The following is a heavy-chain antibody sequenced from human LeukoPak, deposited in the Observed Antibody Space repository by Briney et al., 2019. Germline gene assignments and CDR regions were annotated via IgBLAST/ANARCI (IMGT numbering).Heavy chain of an antibody. Sequence: GGSLRLSCAASGFTFRSYAMSWVRQAPGKGLEWVSAISGSGGSTYYADSVKGRFTISRDNSKNTLYLQMNSLRAEDTAVYYCAKDPSYLVVPAAGLDYWGQGTLVTVSS. CDR1: GFTFRSYA. V-gene: IGHV3-23*01. CDR3: AKDPSYLVVPAAGLDY. D-gene: IGHD2-2*01. J-gene: IGHJ4*02. CDR2: ISGSGGST.